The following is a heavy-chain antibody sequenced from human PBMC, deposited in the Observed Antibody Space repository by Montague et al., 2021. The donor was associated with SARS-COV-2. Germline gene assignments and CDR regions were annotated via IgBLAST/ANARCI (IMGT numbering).Heavy chain of an antibody. V-gene: IGHV4-39*01. CDR1: GGSISSSSYY. D-gene: IGHD1-20*01. CDR2: IYYSGST. J-gene: IGHJ6*02. CDR3: ARRVTVTTVHYYYYGMDV. Sequence: SETLSLTCAVSGGSISSSSYYWGWIRQPPGKGLEWRGSIYYSGSTYYNPSLKIRVTISVDTSKNQFSLKLSSVTAADTAVYYCARRVTVTTVHYYYYGMDVWGQGTTVTVSS.